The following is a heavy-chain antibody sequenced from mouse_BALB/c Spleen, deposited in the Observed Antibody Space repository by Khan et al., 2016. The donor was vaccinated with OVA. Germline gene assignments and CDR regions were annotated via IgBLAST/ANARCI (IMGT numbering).Heavy chain of an antibody. CDR3: ASTTMIMGFTY. D-gene: IGHD2-4*01. CDR2: IDPANGNT. Sequence: EVQLQQSGAEVVKPGASVKLSCTASGFNIKDTYMQWVKQRPEQGLEWIGRIDPANGNTKYDPKFQGKATITADTSSNTAYLHLSSLTSEDTAVYYCASTTMIMGFTYWGQGTLVTVSA. J-gene: IGHJ3*01. CDR1: GFNIKDTY. V-gene: IGHV14-3*02.